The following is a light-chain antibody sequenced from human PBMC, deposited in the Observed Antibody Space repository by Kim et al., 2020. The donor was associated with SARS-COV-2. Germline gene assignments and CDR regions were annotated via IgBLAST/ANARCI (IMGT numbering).Light chain of an antibody. CDR3: SSYSSNTTMV. CDR2: DVA. J-gene: IGLJ2*01. V-gene: IGLV2-14*03. CDR1: SGDVGGYNP. Sequence: SITISCTGTSGDVGGYNPVSWYQQHPGKAPKLVTYDVADRPSGLSNRFSGSKSGNTASLTISGLQAEDEAGYYCSSYSSNTTMVFGGGTQLTVL.